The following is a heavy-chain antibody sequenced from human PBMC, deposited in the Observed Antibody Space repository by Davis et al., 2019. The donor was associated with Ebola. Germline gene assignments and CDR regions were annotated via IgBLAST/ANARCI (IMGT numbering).Heavy chain of an antibody. CDR2: ISGSGGST. CDR3: AKDLKGAAVATYAAFDI. Sequence: GGSLRLSCAASGFTFSSYGMHWVRQAPGKGLEWVSAISGSGGSTYYADSVKGRFTISRDNSKNTLYLQMNSLRAEDTAVYYCAKDLKGAAVATYAAFDIWGQGTMVTVSS. CDR1: GFTFSSYG. D-gene: IGHD6-19*01. V-gene: IGHV3-23*01. J-gene: IGHJ3*02.